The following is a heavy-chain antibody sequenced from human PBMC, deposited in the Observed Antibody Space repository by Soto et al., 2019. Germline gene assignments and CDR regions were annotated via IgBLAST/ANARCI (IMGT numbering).Heavy chain of an antibody. J-gene: IGHJ4*02. CDR3: ARRTGSGWCFDS. D-gene: IGHD6-19*01. Sequence: QVQLQQWGAGLLKPSETLSLTCAVYGGSFSGYYWSWIRQSPGKGLEWIGEINHSGNTNQNPSLKSRVTISVDTSKNQFSLKLTSVTAADTAVYYCARRTGSGWCFDSWGQGTLVIVSS. CDR2: INHSGNT. V-gene: IGHV4-34*01. CDR1: GGSFSGYY.